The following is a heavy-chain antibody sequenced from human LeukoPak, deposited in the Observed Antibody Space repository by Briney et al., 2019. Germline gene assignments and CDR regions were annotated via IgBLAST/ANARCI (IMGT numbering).Heavy chain of an antibody. J-gene: IGHJ6*03. Sequence: ASVTVSCKASGYTFTSYGISWVRQAPGQGLEWMGWISAYNGNTNYAQKLQGRVTMTTDTSTSTAYMELRSLRSDDTAVYYCARDRTTIYYYYYMDVWGKGTTVTVSS. CDR2: ISAYNGNT. CDR3: ARDRTTIYYYYYMDV. D-gene: IGHD1-26*01. V-gene: IGHV1-18*01. CDR1: GYTFTSYG.